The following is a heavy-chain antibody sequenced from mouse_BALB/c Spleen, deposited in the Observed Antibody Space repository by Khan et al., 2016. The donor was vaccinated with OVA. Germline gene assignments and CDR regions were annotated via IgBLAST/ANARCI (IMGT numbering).Heavy chain of an antibody. V-gene: IGHV3-2*02. D-gene: IGHD1-1*01. CDR1: GYTITTNYV. J-gene: IGHJ4*01. CDR3: ARNNYYGYAVDY. CDR2: ITYSGST. Sequence: EVQLQESGPGLVKPSQSLSLTCTATGYTITTNYVRYLIRQLPGNLLERMGFITYSGSTNYNPSFKSRISITRDTSTNQSFLQLISVTTEDTATNYCARNNYYGYAVDYWGQGTSVTVSS.